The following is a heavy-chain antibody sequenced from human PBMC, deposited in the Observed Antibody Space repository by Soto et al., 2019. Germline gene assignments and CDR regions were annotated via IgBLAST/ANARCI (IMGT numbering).Heavy chain of an antibody. Sequence: QVQLVQSGAEVKKPGASVKVSCKASGYTFTSYDINWVRQATGQGLEWMGWMNPNSGNTGYAQKCQGRVTMTRNTCLSTAYMEMSSLRSEDTAVYYCARNRGYIAARPANFDYWGQGTLVTVSS. V-gene: IGHV1-8*01. CDR1: GYTFTSYD. CDR3: ARNRGYIAARPANFDY. CDR2: MNPNSGNT. J-gene: IGHJ4*02. D-gene: IGHD6-6*01.